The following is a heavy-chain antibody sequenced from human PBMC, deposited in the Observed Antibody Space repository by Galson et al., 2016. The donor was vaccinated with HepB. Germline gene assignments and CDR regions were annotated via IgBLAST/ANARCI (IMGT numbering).Heavy chain of an antibody. J-gene: IGHJ6*03. Sequence: SLRLSCAVSGIVFRSHGMHWVRQAPGKGLEWVALIWDSEGRTYYADSVKGRFTISRDNSNNRLYLQMDSLRVEDTAIYYCARDSGRQLLLGHMDVWGKGTAVTVSS. CDR3: ARDSGRQLLLGHMDV. D-gene: IGHD6-19*01. V-gene: IGHV3-33*01. CDR1: GIVFRSHG. CDR2: IWDSEGRT.